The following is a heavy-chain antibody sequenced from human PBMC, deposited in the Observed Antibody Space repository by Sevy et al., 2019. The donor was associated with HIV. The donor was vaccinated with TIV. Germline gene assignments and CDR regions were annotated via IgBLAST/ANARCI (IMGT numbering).Heavy chain of an antibody. CDR1: GFTVSSNY. D-gene: IGHD3-10*01. V-gene: IGHV3-66*01. Sequence: GGSLRLSCAASGFTVSSNYMSWVRQAPGKGLEWVSVIYSGGSTYYADSVKGRFTISRDNSKNTLYLQMNSLGAEDTAVYYCARGKFTMVRGVKPRNNWFDPWGQGTLVTVSS. J-gene: IGHJ5*02. CDR2: IYSGGST. CDR3: ARGKFTMVRGVKPRNNWFDP.